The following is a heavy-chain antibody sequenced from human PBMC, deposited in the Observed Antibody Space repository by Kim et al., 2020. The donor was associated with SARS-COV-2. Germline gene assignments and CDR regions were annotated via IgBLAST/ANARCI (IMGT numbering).Heavy chain of an antibody. CDR3: VKVAIPVAGVPGYFQH. V-gene: IGHV1-2*02. Sequence: ASVKVSCKASGYTFIDYYMHWARQAPGQGLEWMGWINPNSGVTKYAQKFKGRLTMTRDTSITTAYMELSRLTSDDTAVYYCVKVAIPVAGVPGYFQHWGQGTLVTVSS. J-gene: IGHJ1*01. CDR2: INPNSGVT. D-gene: IGHD6-19*01. CDR1: GYTFIDYY.